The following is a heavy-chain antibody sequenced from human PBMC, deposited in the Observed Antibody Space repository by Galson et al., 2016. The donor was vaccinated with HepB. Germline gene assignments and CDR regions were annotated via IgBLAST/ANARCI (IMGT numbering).Heavy chain of an antibody. CDR1: GFTFSRFW. CDR3: ARYGDEAGWNFQH. V-gene: IGHV3-7*03. D-gene: IGHD6-19*01. CDR2: IKEDGSKT. Sequence: SLRLSCAASGFTFSRFWMNWVRQAPGTGLEWVASIKEDGSKTSYVDSVKGRFTISRDNVETSLYLQMNSLRAEDTAVYYCARYGDEAGWNFQHWGQGTLVTVSS. J-gene: IGHJ1*01.